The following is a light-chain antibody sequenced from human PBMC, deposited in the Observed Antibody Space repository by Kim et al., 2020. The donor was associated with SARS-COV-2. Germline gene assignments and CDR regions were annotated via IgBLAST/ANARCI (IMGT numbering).Light chain of an antibody. V-gene: IGKV1-6*01. CDR2: AAS. J-gene: IGKJ4*01. CDR1: QGIRND. CDR3: LQDYNYPLT. Sequence: AIQMTQSPSSLSASVGDRVTITCRASQGIRNDLGWYQQKPGKAPKLLIYAASSLQSGVPSRFSGSGAGTDFTLTISSLQPEDFATYYGLQDYNYPLTFGGGTKVDIK.